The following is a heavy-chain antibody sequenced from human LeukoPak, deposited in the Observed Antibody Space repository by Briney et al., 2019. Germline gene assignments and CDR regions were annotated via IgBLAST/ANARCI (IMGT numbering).Heavy chain of an antibody. V-gene: IGHV1-69*13. Sequence: GSSVKVSCKASGGTFSSYAISWVRQAPGQGLEWMGGIIPIFGTANYAQKSQGRVTINADESTSTAYMELRSLRSEETAVYYCARDLGPQTPQCTSCYRAFDYWGQGTLVTVSS. CDR2: IIPIFGTA. J-gene: IGHJ4*02. D-gene: IGHD2-2*02. CDR1: GGTFSSYA. CDR3: ARDLGPQTPQCTSCYRAFDY.